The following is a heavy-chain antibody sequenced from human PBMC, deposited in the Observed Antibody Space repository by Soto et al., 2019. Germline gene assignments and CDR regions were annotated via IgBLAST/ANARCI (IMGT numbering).Heavy chain of an antibody. D-gene: IGHD6-19*01. V-gene: IGHV4-34*01. CDR2: VNPTGST. J-gene: IGHJ3*02. CDR1: GGSFSGYY. CDR3: ARSREQWLVDAFDI. Sequence: PSETLSLTCAVYGGSFSGYYWSWIRQSPGKGLEWIGEVNPTGSTKYNPSLKSRVTISVDTSKNQFSLNLNSVTAADTPLYYCARSREQWLVDAFDIWGQGTMVTVS.